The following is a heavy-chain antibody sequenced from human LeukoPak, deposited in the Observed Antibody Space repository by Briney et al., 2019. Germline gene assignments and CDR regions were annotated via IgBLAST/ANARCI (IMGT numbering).Heavy chain of an antibody. V-gene: IGHV1-2*02. J-gene: IGHJ4*02. CDR2: INHNTGGT. Sequence: GSVKVSCKASGYTFTSYGISWVRQAPGQGLEWMGWINHNTGGTKYAQKFQGRVTMTRDTSIGTAYMELSTVTSDDTAVYFCARVHATGYFSLDLGYWGQGTLVTVSS. D-gene: IGHD3-9*01. CDR3: ARVHATGYFSLDLGY. CDR1: GYTFTSYG.